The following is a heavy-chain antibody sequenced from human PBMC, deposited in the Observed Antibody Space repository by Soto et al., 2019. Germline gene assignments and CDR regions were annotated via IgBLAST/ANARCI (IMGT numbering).Heavy chain of an antibody. J-gene: IGHJ6*02. CDR2: INCNTGGT. V-gene: IGHV1-2*04. CDR1: GYTFTAYY. CDR3: ARVRSSYLWALFLDL. D-gene: IGHD6-13*01. Sequence: QVQLVQSGAEVKKPGASVKVSCKTSGYTFTAYYIHWVRQAPGQGLEWMGWINCNTGGTNYAQRLQGCVTMTSDASVNTAFMELSSLRSDDSALYDCARVRSSYLWALFLDLWGHGTTVTVSS.